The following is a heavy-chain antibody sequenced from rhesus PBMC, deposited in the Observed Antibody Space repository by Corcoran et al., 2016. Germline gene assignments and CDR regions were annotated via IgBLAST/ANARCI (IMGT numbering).Heavy chain of an antibody. CDR1: GFSFSDYY. CDR2: ISYTGGST. D-gene: IGHD1-26*01. J-gene: IGHJ6*01. V-gene: IGHV3S18*01. CDR3: ARDSITGTTRYGLDS. Sequence: EVQLVESGGGLAKSGGSLRLSCAASGFSFSDYYMYWVRQAPGKGLEWVSGISYTGGSTYYADFVKCRFTISRENAKNTLYLQMDSLRAEDTAVYYCARDSITGTTRYGLDSWGQGVVVTVSS.